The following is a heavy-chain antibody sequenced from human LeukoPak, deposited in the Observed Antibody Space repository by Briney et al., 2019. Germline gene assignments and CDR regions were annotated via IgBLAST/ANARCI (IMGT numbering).Heavy chain of an antibody. Sequence: QPEGSLRLSCAASGFTFSSYEMNWVRQAPGKGLEWVSYISSSGSTIYYADSVKGRFTISRDNAKNSLYLQMNSLRAEDTAVYYCARDSTYYYDSSGTALDYWGQGTLVTVSS. D-gene: IGHD3-22*01. V-gene: IGHV3-48*03. CDR2: ISSSGSTI. CDR3: ARDSTYYYDSSGTALDY. CDR1: GFTFSSYE. J-gene: IGHJ4*02.